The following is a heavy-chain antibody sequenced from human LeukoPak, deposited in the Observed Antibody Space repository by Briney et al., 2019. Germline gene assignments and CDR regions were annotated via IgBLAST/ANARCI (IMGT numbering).Heavy chain of an antibody. V-gene: IGHV3-30*01. CDR1: GFTFSSYA. CDR2: ISYDGSNK. J-gene: IGHJ4*02. CDR3: ARDLRLGDYDSSGYYGGFDY. D-gene: IGHD3-22*01. Sequence: GGSLRLSCAASGFTFSSYAMHWVRQAPGKGLEWVAVISYDGSNKYYADSVKGRFTISRDNSKNTLYLQMNSLRAEDTAVYYCARDLRLGDYDSSGYYGGFDYWGQGTLVTVSS.